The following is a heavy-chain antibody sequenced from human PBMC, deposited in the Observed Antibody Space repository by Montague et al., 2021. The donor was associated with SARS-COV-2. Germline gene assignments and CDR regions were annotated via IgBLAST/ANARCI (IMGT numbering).Heavy chain of an antibody. Sequence: SLRLSCAASGFTFSSYWMRWVRQAPGKGLEWVANIEDDGSEKYYMDSVKGRFTISRDNANNTLSLQMNSLRAEDTAVYYCARERQDSSGWSSYCYFDLWGRGTLVTVSS. J-gene: IGHJ2*01. D-gene: IGHD6-19*01. CDR2: IEDDGSEK. CDR3: ARERQDSSGWSSYCYFDL. V-gene: IGHV3-7*01. CDR1: GFTFSSYW.